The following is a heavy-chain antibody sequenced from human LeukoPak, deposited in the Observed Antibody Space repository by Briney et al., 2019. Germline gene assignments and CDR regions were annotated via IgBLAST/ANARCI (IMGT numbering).Heavy chain of an antibody. CDR1: GFTFSSYA. CDR2: ISNSGDST. CDR3: VKDGRIQLWLLHDPSNKTFDY. V-gene: IGHV3-64D*06. Sequence: PGGSLRLSCSVSGFTFSSYAMHWVRQAPGKGLEYVSGISNSGDSTYYPDSVKGRCTISRDNSKNTLYLQMSRLRAEDTAVYYCVKDGRIQLWLLHDPSNKTFDYWGQGTLVTVSS. J-gene: IGHJ4*02. D-gene: IGHD5-18*01.